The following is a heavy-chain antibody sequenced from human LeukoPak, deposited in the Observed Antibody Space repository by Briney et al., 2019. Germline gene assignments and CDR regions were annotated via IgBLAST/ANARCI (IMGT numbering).Heavy chain of an antibody. Sequence: PGGSLRLSCAASGFTVSSNYVNWVRQAPGKGLEWVSVIYSGGSTNYADSVKGRFTISRDNSKNTLYLQMNSLRAEDTAVYYCASGADEYYFDYWGQGTLVTVSS. V-gene: IGHV3-66*01. D-gene: IGHD3-16*01. CDR1: GFTVSSNY. J-gene: IGHJ4*02. CDR2: IYSGGST. CDR3: ASGADEYYFDY.